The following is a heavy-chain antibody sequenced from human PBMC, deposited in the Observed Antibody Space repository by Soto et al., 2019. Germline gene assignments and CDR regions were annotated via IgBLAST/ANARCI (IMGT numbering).Heavy chain of an antibody. CDR3: AKEDSGFSGYMDV. D-gene: IGHD3-10*01. V-gene: IGHV3-9*01. CDR1: GFNFNDHG. J-gene: IGHJ6*03. Sequence: EVQLVESGGGLVQPGRSLRLSCIASGFNFNDHGMHWVRQAPGKGLEWVSGITWHSDGMGYADSVNGRFTISRDNAKNSLYLQMNSLRVEDTALYYCAKEDSGFSGYMDVWGKGTTVTVSS. CDR2: ITWHSDGM.